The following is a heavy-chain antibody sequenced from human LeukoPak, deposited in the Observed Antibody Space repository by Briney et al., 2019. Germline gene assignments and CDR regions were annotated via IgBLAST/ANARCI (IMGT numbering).Heavy chain of an antibody. CDR3: ARERSGWSGGNYYYHYMDV. CDR1: AGSIRTSTYY. J-gene: IGHJ6*03. Sequence: SETLSLTCSVSAGSIRTSTYYWGWIRQPPGKGLEWIGSVFYSGSSHYNPSLKSRVTISVDTSNNQFSLKLSSVTAADTAVYYCARERSGWSGGNYYYHYMDVWGKGTALIVSS. CDR2: VFYSGSS. D-gene: IGHD6-19*01. V-gene: IGHV4-39*01.